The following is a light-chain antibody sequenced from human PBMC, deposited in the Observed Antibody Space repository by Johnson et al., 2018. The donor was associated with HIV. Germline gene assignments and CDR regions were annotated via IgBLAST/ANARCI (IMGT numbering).Light chain of an antibody. V-gene: IGLV1-51*01. CDR2: YNN. CDR3: GTWDSSLSAYV. Sequence: QSVLTQPPSVSAAPGQKVTISCSGSSSNIGNNYVSWYQQLPGTAPKLLIYYNNKRPSGIPDRFSGSQSGTSATLGITGLQTGDEADYYCGTWDSSLSAYVFGTGTKVTVL. CDR1: SSNIGNNY. J-gene: IGLJ1*01.